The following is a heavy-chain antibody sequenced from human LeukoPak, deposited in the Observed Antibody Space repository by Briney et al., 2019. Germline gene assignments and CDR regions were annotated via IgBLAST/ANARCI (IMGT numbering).Heavy chain of an antibody. Sequence: GGSLRLSCAASGFTFSSYSMNWVRQAPGKGLEWVSSISSSSSYIYYADSVKGRFTISRDNAKNSLYLQMNSLRAEDTAVYYCASIAVAGLETDYWGQGTLVTVSS. D-gene: IGHD6-19*01. J-gene: IGHJ4*02. V-gene: IGHV3-21*01. CDR1: GFTFSSYS. CDR2: ISSSSSYI. CDR3: ASIAVAGLETDY.